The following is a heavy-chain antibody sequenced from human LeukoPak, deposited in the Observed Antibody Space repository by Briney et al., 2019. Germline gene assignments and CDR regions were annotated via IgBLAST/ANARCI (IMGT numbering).Heavy chain of an antibody. Sequence: ASVKVSCKASGGTFSSYAISWVRQAPGQGLEWMGGIIPIFGTANYAQKLQGRVTITTDESTSTACMELSSLRSEDTAVYYCAKGTYDYYVCSGYHTCQVGAFALWGQGTMVTVFS. CDR1: GGTFSSYA. V-gene: IGHV1-69*05. J-gene: IGHJ3*01. CDR2: IIPIFGTA. CDR3: AKGTYDYYVCSGYHTCQVGAFAL. D-gene: IGHD3-22*01.